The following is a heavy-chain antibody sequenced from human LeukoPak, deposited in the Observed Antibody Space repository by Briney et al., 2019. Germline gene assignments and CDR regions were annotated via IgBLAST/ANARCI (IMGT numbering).Heavy chain of an antibody. D-gene: IGHD3-22*01. Sequence: GGSLRLSCAASGFTFSSYAMHWVRQAPGKGLEYVSAISSNGGSTYYANSVKGRFTISRDNSKNTLYLQMGSLRAEDMAVYYCAREEPNYYDSSGYGAFDIWGQGTMVTVSS. CDR3: AREEPNYYDSSGYGAFDI. V-gene: IGHV3-64*01. CDR2: ISSNGGST. J-gene: IGHJ3*02. CDR1: GFTFSSYA.